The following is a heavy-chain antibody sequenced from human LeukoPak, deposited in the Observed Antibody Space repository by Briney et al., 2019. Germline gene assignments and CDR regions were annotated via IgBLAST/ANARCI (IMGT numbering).Heavy chain of an antibody. D-gene: IGHD1-26*01. Sequence: GSVKVSCKTSGYTFTAYYIHWVRQAPGQGLEWMGWINPNSGATHSARRFQGRFTMTSDTSISTAYMDLSSLRSDDTAVYYCARADGGSYLFDYWGQGTLVTVSS. CDR2: INPNSGAT. CDR1: GYTFTAYY. CDR3: ARADGGSYLFDY. J-gene: IGHJ4*02. V-gene: IGHV1-2*02.